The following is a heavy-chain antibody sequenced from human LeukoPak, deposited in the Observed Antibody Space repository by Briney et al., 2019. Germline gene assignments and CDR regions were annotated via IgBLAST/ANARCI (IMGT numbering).Heavy chain of an antibody. CDR2: ISGSGGST. CDR1: GFTFSSYA. V-gene: IGHV3-23*01. D-gene: IGHD1-26*01. J-gene: IGHJ4*02. CDR3: AKHRIVGARPLDY. Sequence: GGSLRLSCAASGFTFSSYAMSWVCQAPGKWLEWVSAISGSGGSTYYADSVKGRFTISRDNSKNTLYLQMNSLRAEDTAVYYCAKHRIVGARPLDYWGQGTLVTVSS.